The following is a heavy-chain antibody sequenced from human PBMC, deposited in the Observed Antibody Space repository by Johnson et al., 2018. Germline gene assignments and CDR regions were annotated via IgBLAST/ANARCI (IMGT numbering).Heavy chain of an antibody. J-gene: IGHJ6*03. CDR2: ISGSVDAT. V-gene: IGHV3-23*04. CDR3: AKNPYYTDV. Sequence: VQLVQSGGGLVQPGGSLRLSCVASGFTFSMYAMSWVRLAPGKGLEWVSTISGSVDATYYADSVKGRFTLSRDNYKNTCYLQMNSLRAEDTAVYYCAKNPYYTDVWGKGSTVTVS. CDR1: GFTFSMYA.